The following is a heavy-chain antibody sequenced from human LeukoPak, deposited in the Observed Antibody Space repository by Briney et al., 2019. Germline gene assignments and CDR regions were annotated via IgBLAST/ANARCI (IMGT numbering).Heavy chain of an antibody. V-gene: IGHV4-34*01. D-gene: IGHD3-3*01. CDR1: GGSFSGYY. CDR2: INHSGST. CDR3: ARAARFPLSCASIFGVGYYFDY. Sequence: SETLSLTCAVYGGSFSGYYWSWIRQPPGKGLEWIGEINHSGSTNYNPSLKSRVTISVDTSKNQFSLKLSSVTAADTAVYYCARAARFPLSCASIFGVGYYFDYWGQGTLVTVSS. J-gene: IGHJ4*02.